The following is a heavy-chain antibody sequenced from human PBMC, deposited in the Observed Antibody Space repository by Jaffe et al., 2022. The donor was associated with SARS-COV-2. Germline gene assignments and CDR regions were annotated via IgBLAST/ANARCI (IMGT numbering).Heavy chain of an antibody. V-gene: IGHV4-30-2*01. J-gene: IGHJ5*02. CDR1: GASISSGVFS. Sequence: QLQLQESGSRLVMPSQTLSLTCAVSGASISSGVFSWSWIRQPPGKGLEWIGYIYHSGSPYYNPSLKSRVTISVDRSKNQLSLKMKSVTAADTAVYYCARAGQVNINPQWFDPWGQGTLVTVSS. D-gene: IGHD3-10*01. CDR2: IYHSGSP. CDR3: ARAGQVNINPQWFDP.